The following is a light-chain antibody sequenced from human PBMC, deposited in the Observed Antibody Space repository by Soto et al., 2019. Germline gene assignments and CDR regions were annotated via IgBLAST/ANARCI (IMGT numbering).Light chain of an antibody. Sequence: HSALTQPASVSGSPGQSITISCTGTSSDVGGYNYVSWYQQHPGKAPKLMISEVSSRPSGVSNRFSGSKSGNTASLTISGLQAEDEADYYCSSDTRSSTLVFGGGTQLTVL. J-gene: IGLJ2*01. CDR2: EVS. CDR1: SSDVGGYNY. V-gene: IGLV2-14*01. CDR3: SSDTRSSTLV.